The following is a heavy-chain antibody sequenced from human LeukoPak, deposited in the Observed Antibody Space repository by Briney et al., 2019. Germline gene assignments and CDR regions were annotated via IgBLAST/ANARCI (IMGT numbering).Heavy chain of an antibody. CDR2: IWYDGSNK. Sequence: GGSLRLSCAASGFTFSSYGMHWVRQAPGKGLEWVAVIWYDGSNKYYADSVKGRFTISRDNSKNTLYLQMNSLRAEDTAVYYCARGFHRSHSGGFDPWGQGTLVTVSS. CDR1: GFTFSSYG. D-gene: IGHD2-15*01. V-gene: IGHV3-33*01. CDR3: ARGFHRSHSGGFDP. J-gene: IGHJ5*02.